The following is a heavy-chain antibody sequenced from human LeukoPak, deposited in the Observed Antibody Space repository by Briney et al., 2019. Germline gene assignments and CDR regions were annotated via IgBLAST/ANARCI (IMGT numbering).Heavy chain of an antibody. CDR3: ARSEWELPHFDY. Sequence: ASVKVFCTASGYTFTSYAMHWVRQAPGQRLEWMGWINAGNGNTKYSQKFQGRVTITRDTSASTAYMELSSLRSEDTAVYYCARSEWELPHFDYWGQGTLVTVSS. J-gene: IGHJ4*02. CDR1: GYTFTSYA. D-gene: IGHD1-26*01. CDR2: INAGNGNT. V-gene: IGHV1-3*01.